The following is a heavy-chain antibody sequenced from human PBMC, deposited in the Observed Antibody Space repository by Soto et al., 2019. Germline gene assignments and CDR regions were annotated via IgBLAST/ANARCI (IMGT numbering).Heavy chain of an antibody. Sequence: PAETLSLTCTVSGGSITNYYCAFIRQPAGKGLEWIGRIYTSGSTNYNPSLKSRVTMSVDTSKNQFSLKLNSVTAADTAVYYCVRDETVLGFDYWGQGTLVTVSS. D-gene: IGHD2-15*01. J-gene: IGHJ4*02. CDR2: IYTSGST. V-gene: IGHV4-4*07. CDR3: VRDETVLGFDY. CDR1: GGSITNYY.